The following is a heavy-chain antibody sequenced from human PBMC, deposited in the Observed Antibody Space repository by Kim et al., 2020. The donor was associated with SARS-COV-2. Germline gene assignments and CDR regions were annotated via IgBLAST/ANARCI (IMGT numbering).Heavy chain of an antibody. J-gene: IGHJ4*02. Sequence: ADSAKGRFTISSNNAKHSLYLQMNSLRAEDTAVYYCARLNPLEVTELDYWGQGTLVTVSS. CDR3: ARLNPLEVTELDY. D-gene: IGHD4-4*01. V-gene: IGHV3-21*01.